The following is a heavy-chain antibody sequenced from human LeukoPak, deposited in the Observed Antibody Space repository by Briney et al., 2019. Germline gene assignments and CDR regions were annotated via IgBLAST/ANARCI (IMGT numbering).Heavy chain of an antibody. CDR3: AKEESRVFWSGSRNFDY. D-gene: IGHD3-3*01. J-gene: IGHJ4*02. CDR2: ISYDGSNK. Sequence: GGSLRLSCAASGFTFSSYGMHWVRQAPGKGLEWVAVISYDGSNKYYADSVKGRFTISRDNSKNTLCLQMNSLRAEDTAVYYCAKEESRVFWSGSRNFDYWGQGTLVTVSS. V-gene: IGHV3-30*18. CDR1: GFTFSSYG.